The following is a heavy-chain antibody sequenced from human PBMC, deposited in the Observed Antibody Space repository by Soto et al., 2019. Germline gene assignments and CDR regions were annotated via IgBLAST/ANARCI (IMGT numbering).Heavy chain of an antibody. CDR2: IYSTDKT. V-gene: IGHV4-39*01. J-gene: IGHJ5*02. Sequence: SETLSLTCTVSGGSVSSNSYSWGWIRQSPGKGLEWIATIYSTDKTYYNPSLLSRVTISVDTSMNELSLRLSSVTAADTAVYSCARHTRIVNFHFDPWGQRTTVTVSS. CDR1: GGSVSSNSYS. D-gene: IGHD1-26*01. CDR3: ARHTRIVNFHFDP.